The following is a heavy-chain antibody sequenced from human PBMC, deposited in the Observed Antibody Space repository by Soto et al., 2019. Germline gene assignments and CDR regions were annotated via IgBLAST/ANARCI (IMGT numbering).Heavy chain of an antibody. D-gene: IGHD4-4*01. CDR1: GFTFSSYA. V-gene: IGHV3-23*01. Sequence: EVRLMESGGGLVQAGGSPRISCAASGFTFSSYAMSWVRQAPGKGLEWVSALSSSGGSTYYADPVRGRFTISRDNSKNTLYLQMSSLRAEDTAVYYCAKPASYSNTFDGDYWGQGTLVTVSS. J-gene: IGHJ4*02. CDR2: LSSSGGST. CDR3: AKPASYSNTFDGDY.